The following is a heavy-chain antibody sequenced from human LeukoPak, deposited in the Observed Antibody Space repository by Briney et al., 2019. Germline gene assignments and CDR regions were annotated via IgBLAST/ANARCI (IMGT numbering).Heavy chain of an antibody. J-gene: IGHJ6*03. V-gene: IGHV4-39*01. Sequence: PSETLSLTCTVSGGSISNSSYYWGWIRQPPGKGLEWIGSINYSGSTYYNPSLKSRVTISVDTSKNQFSLKLSSVTAADTAVYYCARRPQSYIDVWGKGTTVTVSS. CDR3: ARRPQSYIDV. CDR2: INYSGST. CDR1: GGSISNSSYY.